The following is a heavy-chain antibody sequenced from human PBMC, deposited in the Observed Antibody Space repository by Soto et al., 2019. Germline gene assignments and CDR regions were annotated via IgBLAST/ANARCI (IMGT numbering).Heavy chain of an antibody. CDR1: GFTFSSYA. Sequence: PGGSLRLSCAASGFTFSSYAMNWVRQAPGKGLEWVAVVSDSGRRTDCAESVKGRFTISRDSSKNTVYLEMNTLRAEDTAVYYCAKDRVAGAIADRFYSWGQGTLVTVSS. CDR2: VSDSGRRT. CDR3: AKDRVAGAIADRFYS. D-gene: IGHD1-26*01. J-gene: IGHJ5*01. V-gene: IGHV3-23*01.